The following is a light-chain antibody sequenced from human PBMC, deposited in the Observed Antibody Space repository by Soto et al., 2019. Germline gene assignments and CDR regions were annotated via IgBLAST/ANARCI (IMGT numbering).Light chain of an antibody. J-gene: IGLJ2*01. CDR3: SSYTSSSTRVV. CDR2: EVS. V-gene: IGLV2-14*01. Sequence: QSVLTQPASVSGSPGQSVTISCTGTSXDVGGYNYVSWYQQHPGKAPKLMIYEVSNRPSGVSNRFSGSKSGNTASLTISGLQAEDEADYYCSSYTSSSTRVVFGGGTQLTVL. CDR1: SXDVGGYNY.